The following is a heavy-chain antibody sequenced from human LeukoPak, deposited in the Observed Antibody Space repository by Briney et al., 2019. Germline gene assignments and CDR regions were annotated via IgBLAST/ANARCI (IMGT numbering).Heavy chain of an antibody. D-gene: IGHD2-2*02. Sequence: PSQTLSLTCTVSGGSISSGGYHWSWIRQHPGKGLEWIGYIYYGGSTYSNPSLKSRVTISVDTSKNQFSLNLSSVTAADTAVYYCARYCSSTNCYKGGFDPWGQGTLVTVSS. V-gene: IGHV4-31*03. CDR3: ARYCSSTNCYKGGFDP. CDR2: IYYGGST. CDR1: GGSISSGGYH. J-gene: IGHJ5*02.